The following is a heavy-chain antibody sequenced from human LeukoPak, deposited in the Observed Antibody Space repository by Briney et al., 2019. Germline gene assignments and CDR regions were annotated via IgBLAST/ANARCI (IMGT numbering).Heavy chain of an antibody. CDR1: GGSISSYY. CDR3: ATRDVDTAMAPFDP. V-gene: IGHV4-59*08. Sequence: PSETLSLTCTVSGGSISSYYWSWIRQPPGKGLEWIGYIYYSGSTNYNPSLKSRVTISVDTSKNQFSLKLSSVTAADTAVYYCATRDVDTAMAPFDPWGQGTLVTVSS. D-gene: IGHD5-18*01. CDR2: IYYSGST. J-gene: IGHJ5*02.